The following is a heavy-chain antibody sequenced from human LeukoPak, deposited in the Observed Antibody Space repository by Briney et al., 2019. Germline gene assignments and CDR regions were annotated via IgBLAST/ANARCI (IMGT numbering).Heavy chain of an antibody. D-gene: IGHD4-23*01. CDR3: ARWSPDYGDNSGDFDY. CDR2: ISYGGSNK. V-gene: IGHV3-30*03. CDR1: GFSFSSYG. Sequence: GGSLRLSCTASGFSFSSYGMHWVRQAPGKGLEWVAVISYGGSNKYYGDSMKGRFTISRDNAKNSLYLQMNSLRAEDTAVYYCARWSPDYGDNSGDFDYWGQGTLVTVSS. J-gene: IGHJ4*02.